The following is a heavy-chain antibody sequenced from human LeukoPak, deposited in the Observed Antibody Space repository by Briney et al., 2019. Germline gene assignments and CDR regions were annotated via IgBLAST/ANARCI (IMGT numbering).Heavy chain of an antibody. J-gene: IGHJ4*02. D-gene: IGHD5-18*01. CDR1: GFTFDDYA. CDR2: ISWNSGSI. CDR3: APDVDTAMRY. Sequence: GGSLRLSCAASGFTFDDYAMHWVRQAPGKGLEWVSGISWNSGSIGYADSVKGRFTISRDNAKNSLYLQMNSLRAEDTAVYYCAPDVDTAMRYWGQGTLVTVSS. V-gene: IGHV3-9*01.